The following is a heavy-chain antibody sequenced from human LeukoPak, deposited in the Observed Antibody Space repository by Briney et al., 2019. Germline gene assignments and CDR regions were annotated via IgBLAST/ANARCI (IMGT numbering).Heavy chain of an antibody. CDR3: AKAKGYYDSSGYSEFFDY. D-gene: IGHD3-22*01. V-gene: IGHV3-23*01. J-gene: IGHJ4*02. Sequence: GGSLRLSCAASGFTFSSYAMSWVRQAPGKGLEWVSAISGSGGSTYYADSVKGRFTISRDNSKNTLYLQMNSLRAEDTAVYYCAKAKGYYDSSGYSEFFDYWGQGTLVTVSS. CDR2: ISGSGGST. CDR1: GFTFSSYA.